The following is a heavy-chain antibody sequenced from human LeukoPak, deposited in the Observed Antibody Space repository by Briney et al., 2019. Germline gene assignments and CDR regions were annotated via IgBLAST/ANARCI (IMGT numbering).Heavy chain of an antibody. CDR2: ISGSGGST. J-gene: IGHJ4*02. Sequence: GGSLRLSYAASGFTFSSYATSWVRQAPGKGLEWVSAISGSGGSTYYADSVKGRFTISRDNSKNTLYLQMNSLRAEDTAVYYCAKGLDYDFWSGYYWGQGTLVTVSS. V-gene: IGHV3-23*01. CDR1: GFTFSSYA. D-gene: IGHD3-3*01. CDR3: AKGLDYDFWSGYY.